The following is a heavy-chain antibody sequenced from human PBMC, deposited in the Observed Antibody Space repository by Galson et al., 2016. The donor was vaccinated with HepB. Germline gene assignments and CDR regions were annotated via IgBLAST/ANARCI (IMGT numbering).Heavy chain of an antibody. CDR1: GFVFSTYV. Sequence: SLRLSCAASGFVFSTYVMSWLRQAPGKGLEWVSAISGSGGSTYYADSVKGRFTISRDNSKNTLYLQMNSLRAEDTAVYYCAKEDRAYCGGDCDYWGQGTLVTVSS. CDR2: ISGSGGST. J-gene: IGHJ4*02. D-gene: IGHD2-21*01. CDR3: AKEDRAYCGGDCDY. V-gene: IGHV3-23*01.